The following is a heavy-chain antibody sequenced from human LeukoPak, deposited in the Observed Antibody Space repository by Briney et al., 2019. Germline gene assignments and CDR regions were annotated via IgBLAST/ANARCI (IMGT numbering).Heavy chain of an antibody. J-gene: IGHJ4*02. CDR1: GFTFSSYA. CDR2: ISYDGSNK. Sequence: GGSLGLSCAASGFTFSSYAMHWVRQAPGKGLEWVAVISYDGSNKYYADSVKGRFTISRDNSKNTLYLQMNSLRAEDTAVYYCARDRAYYYDSSGYAFDYWGQGTLVTVSS. V-gene: IGHV3-30-3*01. CDR3: ARDRAYYYDSSGYAFDY. D-gene: IGHD3-22*01.